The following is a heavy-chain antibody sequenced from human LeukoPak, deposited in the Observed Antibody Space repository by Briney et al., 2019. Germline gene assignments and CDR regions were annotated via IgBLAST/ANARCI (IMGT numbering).Heavy chain of an antibody. CDR3: ARGSLLRYFDWPIDY. Sequence: PPETLSLTCAVYGGSFIGYYWSWIRQPPGKGLEWIGEINHSGSTNYNPSLKSRVTISVDTSKNQFSLKLSSVTAADTAVYYCARGSLLRYFDWPIDYWGQGTLVTVSS. V-gene: IGHV4-34*01. J-gene: IGHJ4*02. CDR1: GGSFIGYY. CDR2: INHSGST. D-gene: IGHD3-9*01.